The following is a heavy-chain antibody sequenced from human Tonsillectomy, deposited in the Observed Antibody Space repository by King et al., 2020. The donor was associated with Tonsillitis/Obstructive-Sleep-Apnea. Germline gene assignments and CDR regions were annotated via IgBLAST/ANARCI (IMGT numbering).Heavy chain of an antibody. Sequence: VQLVESGGGLVEPGGSLRLSCAASGFTFSNAWMSWVRQAPGKGLEWGGRLKSKTDGGTRDYAAPGKGRFTISRDDSKNTLYLQMNSLKTEDTAVYYCTTLWWRAVARDYWGQGTLVTVSS. D-gene: IGHD2-21*01. J-gene: IGHJ4*02. CDR1: GFTFSNAW. CDR2: LKSKTDGGTR. V-gene: IGHV3-15*01. CDR3: TTLWWRAVARDY.